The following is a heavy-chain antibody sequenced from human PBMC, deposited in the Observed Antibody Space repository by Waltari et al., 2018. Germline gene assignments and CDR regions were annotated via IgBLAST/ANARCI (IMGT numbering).Heavy chain of an antibody. CDR2: MTPKSVNT. CDR1: GYTFTSYD. Sequence: QVQLVQSGAEVKKPGASVKVSCKASGYTFTSYDLNWVRQATGQGLEWMGWMTPKSVNTGNAKKVKGRVNMTRNTSISTAYMELSSLRSEDTAVYYCARGPFWFGEFFIDYWGQGTLVTVSS. CDR3: ARGPFWFGEFFIDY. D-gene: IGHD3-10*01. V-gene: IGHV1-8*01. J-gene: IGHJ4*02.